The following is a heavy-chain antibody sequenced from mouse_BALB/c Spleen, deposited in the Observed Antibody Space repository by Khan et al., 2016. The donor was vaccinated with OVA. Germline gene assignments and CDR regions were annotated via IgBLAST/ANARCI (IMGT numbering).Heavy chain of an antibody. CDR2: INPSSDYN. J-gene: IGHJ4*01. Sequence: QIQLVQSGAELARPGASVKMSCKASGYTFTSNTMHWIRQRPGQGLEWIGYINPSSDYNNFNQKFKDKATLTADKSSSTAYMQLSRLTSEDSAVYYCARRTTVYAMDYWGQGTSVTVSS. CDR3: ARRTTVYAMDY. CDR1: GYTFTSNT. D-gene: IGHD1-1*01. V-gene: IGHV1-4*01.